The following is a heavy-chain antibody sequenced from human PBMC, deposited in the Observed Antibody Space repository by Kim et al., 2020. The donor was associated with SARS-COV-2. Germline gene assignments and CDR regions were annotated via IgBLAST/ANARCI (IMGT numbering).Heavy chain of an antibody. Sequence: GESLKISCEGSGYSFTSYWISWVRQMPGKGLEWMGTIDPSDSYNSNSPSVQGLVTISADKSISTAYLQWSSLKASDTAMYYCARHGRDDSGSYGYDFWGQGTLVTVSS. D-gene: IGHD3-10*01. CDR2: IDPSDSYN. V-gene: IGHV5-10-1*01. J-gene: IGHJ4*02. CDR1: GYSFTSYW. CDR3: ARHGRDDSGSYGYDF.